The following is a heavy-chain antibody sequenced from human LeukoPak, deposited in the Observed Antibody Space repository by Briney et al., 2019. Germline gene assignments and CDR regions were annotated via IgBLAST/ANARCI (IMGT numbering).Heavy chain of an antibody. CDR3: ARAGGYCSGGSCYSMNYLDY. V-gene: IGHV4-4*07. CDR2: IYTSGST. CDR1: GGSISSYY. D-gene: IGHD2-15*01. J-gene: IGHJ4*02. Sequence: SETLSLTCTVSGGSISSYYWSWIRQPAGKGLEWIGRIYTSGSTNYNPSLKSRVTMSVDTSKNQFSLKLSSVTAADTAVYYCARAGGYCSGGSCYSMNYLDYWGQGTLVTVSS.